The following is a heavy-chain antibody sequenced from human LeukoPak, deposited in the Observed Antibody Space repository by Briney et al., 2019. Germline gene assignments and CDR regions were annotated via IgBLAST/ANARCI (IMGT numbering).Heavy chain of an antibody. CDR2: IRYDGSNK. D-gene: IGHD6-13*01. J-gene: IGHJ6*03. CDR1: RFTFSSYG. CDR3: ARGYSSSWTRFYYYYYMDV. Sequence: GGSLRLSCAASRFTFSSYGMHWVRQAPGKGLEWVTFIRYDGSNKYYADSVKGRFTISRDNSKNTLYLQMNSLRAEDTAVYYCARGYSSSWTRFYYYYYMDVWGKGTTVTVSS. V-gene: IGHV3-30*02.